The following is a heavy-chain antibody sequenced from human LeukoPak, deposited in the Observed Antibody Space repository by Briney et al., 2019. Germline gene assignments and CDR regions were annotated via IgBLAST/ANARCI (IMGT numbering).Heavy chain of an antibody. CDR1: GGSISSSSYY. CDR3: ARTREGATTRRYYYYYYYMDV. V-gene: IGHV4-39*01. CDR2: IYYSGST. Sequence: SETLSLTCTVSGGSISSSSYYWGWIRQPPGKGLEWIGSIYYSGSTYYNPSLKSRVTISVDTSKNQFSLKLSSVTAADTAAYYCARTREGATTRRYYYYYYYMDVWGKGTTVTVSS. J-gene: IGHJ6*03. D-gene: IGHD1-26*01.